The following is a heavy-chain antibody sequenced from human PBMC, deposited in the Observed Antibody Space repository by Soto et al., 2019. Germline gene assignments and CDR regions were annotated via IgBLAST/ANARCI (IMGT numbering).Heavy chain of an antibody. CDR2: ISRGGIYL. D-gene: IGHD4-17*01. CDR3: ARDRYGDYSLDS. J-gene: IGHJ4*02. V-gene: IGHV3-21*01. Sequence: EVQLVESGGGLVKPGGALRLSCAASGFTFSDYTMNWVRQAPGKGLEWVSSISRGGIYLYNADSVKGRFTISRDNAENSLYLQINSLRAEDTAVYYCARDRYGDYSLDSWGQGTLVTVSS. CDR1: GFTFSDYT.